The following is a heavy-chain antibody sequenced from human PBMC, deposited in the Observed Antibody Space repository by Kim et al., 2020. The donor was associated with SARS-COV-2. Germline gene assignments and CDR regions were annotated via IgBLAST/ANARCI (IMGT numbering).Heavy chain of an antibody. CDR1: GFTFSNYA. CDR3: AKVGVTMVRGVIDY. CDR2: VSGSGGST. Sequence: GGSLRLSCAASGFTFSNYAMSWVRQAPGKGLEWVSAVSGSGGSTYYVDSVKGRFTIFRDNSKNTLYLQMNSLRGEDTAVYYCAKVGVTMVRGVIDYWGQGTLVTVSS. J-gene: IGHJ4*02. V-gene: IGHV3-23*01. D-gene: IGHD3-10*01.